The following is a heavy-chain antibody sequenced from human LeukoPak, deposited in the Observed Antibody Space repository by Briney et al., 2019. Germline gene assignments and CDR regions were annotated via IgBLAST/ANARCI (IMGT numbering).Heavy chain of an antibody. CDR3: ARGPTLGATLGCWFDP. CDR2: MNPNSGNT. Sequence: GASVKASCKATGYTFTSYDINWVQEATGQGLEWMGWMNPNSGNTGYAQKFQGRVTMTRNTSISTAYMELSSLRSEDTAVYYCARGPTLGATLGCWFDPWGQGTLVTVSS. V-gene: IGHV1-8*01. D-gene: IGHD1-26*01. J-gene: IGHJ5*02. CDR1: GYTFTSYD.